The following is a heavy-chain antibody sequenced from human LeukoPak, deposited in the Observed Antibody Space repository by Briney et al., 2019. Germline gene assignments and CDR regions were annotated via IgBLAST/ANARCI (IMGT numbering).Heavy chain of an antibody. CDR2: ISGRDGST. CDR1: GFTFSSNA. D-gene: IGHD2-2*01. Sequence: GGSLRLSCAASGFTFSSNAMSWVRQSPGKGLEWVSAISGRDGSTYYADSVKGRFTISRDNAKNSLYLQMNSLRAEDTALYYCARERSTWDYWGQGTLVTVSS. V-gene: IGHV3-23*01. CDR3: ARERSTWDY. J-gene: IGHJ4*02.